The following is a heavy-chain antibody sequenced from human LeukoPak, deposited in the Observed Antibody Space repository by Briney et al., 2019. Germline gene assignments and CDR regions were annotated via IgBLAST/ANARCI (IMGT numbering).Heavy chain of an antibody. CDR1: GGSFGGYY. V-gene: IGHV4-34*01. D-gene: IGHD3-10*01. CDR3: ARGGATMVRGVIGVWFDP. Sequence: SETLSLTCAVYGGSFGGYYWSWIRQPPGKGLEWIGEINHSGSTNYNPSLKSRVTISVDTSKNQFSLKLSSVTAADTAVYYCARGGATMVRGVIGVWFDPWGQGTLVTVSS. J-gene: IGHJ5*02. CDR2: INHSGST.